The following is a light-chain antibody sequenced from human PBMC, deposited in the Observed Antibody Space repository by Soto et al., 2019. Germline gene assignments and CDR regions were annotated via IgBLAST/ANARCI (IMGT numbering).Light chain of an antibody. CDR2: DAS. J-gene: IGKJ1*01. CDR1: QTISTY. Sequence: GGRGTITCRASQTISTYVNWYRQKSGAAPELLIYDASTLQSGVPSRFRGGGSGTDFTLTISSLQLEDFATYYCQQSYNTPQTFGQGTKVDIK. CDR3: QQSYNTPQT. V-gene: IGKV1-39*01.